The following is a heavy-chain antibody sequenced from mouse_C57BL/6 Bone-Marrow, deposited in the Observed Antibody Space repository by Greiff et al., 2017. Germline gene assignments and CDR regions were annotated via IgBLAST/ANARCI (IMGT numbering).Heavy chain of an antibody. V-gene: IGHV1-72*01. D-gene: IGHD2-1*01. J-gene: IGHJ1*03. CDR3: ARSGNKGSWDLDV. CDR1: GYTFTSYW. Sequence: QVQLQQSGAELVKPGASVKLSCKASGYTFTSYWMHWVKQRPGRGLEWIGRIDPGSGGTKYNEKFKSKATLTVDTSSSTAYMQLSSLTSEDSAVYYCARSGNKGSWDLDVWGTGTTVTVSS. CDR2: IDPGSGGT.